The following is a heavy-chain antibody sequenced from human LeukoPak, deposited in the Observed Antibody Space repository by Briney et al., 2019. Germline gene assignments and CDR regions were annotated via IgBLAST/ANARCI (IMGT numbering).Heavy chain of an antibody. CDR1: GGSINGYS. J-gene: IGHJ2*01. Sequence: SETLSLTCSVSGGSINGYSWGWVRQPPGKGLECIGYMFDRGSPNHHPSLQNRVTTSVDTSKNEFSLRLTSVTAADTAVYYCARRIQLWSYWHFDLWGRGTLVTVSS. V-gene: IGHV4-4*09. CDR3: ARRIQLWSYWHFDL. D-gene: IGHD5-18*01. CDR2: MFDRGSP.